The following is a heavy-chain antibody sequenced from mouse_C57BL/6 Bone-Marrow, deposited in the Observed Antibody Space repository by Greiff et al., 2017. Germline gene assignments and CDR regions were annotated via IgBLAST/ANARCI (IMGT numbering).Heavy chain of an antibody. CDR3: ARENYSNYDYAMDY. D-gene: IGHD2-5*01. Sequence: VQLKQSGGGLVKPGGSLKLSCAASGFTFSSYAMSWVRQTPEKRLEWVATISDGGSYTYYPDNVKGRFTISRDNAKNNLYLQMSHLKSEDTAMYYCARENYSNYDYAMDYWGQGTSVTVSS. V-gene: IGHV5-4*01. J-gene: IGHJ4*01. CDR2: ISDGGSYT. CDR1: GFTFSSYA.